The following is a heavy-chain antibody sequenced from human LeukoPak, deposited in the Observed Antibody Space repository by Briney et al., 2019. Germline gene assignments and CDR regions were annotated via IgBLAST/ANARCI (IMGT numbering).Heavy chain of an antibody. J-gene: IGHJ4*02. CDR3: AKSGVEWDLLRSSFYFDH. CDR1: GFPFSTYG. Sequence: GESLQISCAASGFPFSTYGMHWVRQAPGKGLEWVAVISYDRSNIFYADPVRGRFTISRDNSKNILYLEMNSLRPEDTAVFYCAKSGVEWDLLRSSFYFDHWGQGTLVTVSS. CDR2: ISYDRSNI. V-gene: IGHV3-30*18. D-gene: IGHD1-26*01.